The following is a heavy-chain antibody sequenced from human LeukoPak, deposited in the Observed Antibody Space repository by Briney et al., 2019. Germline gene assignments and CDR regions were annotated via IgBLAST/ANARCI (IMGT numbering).Heavy chain of an antibody. CDR2: FYSGGST. J-gene: IGHJ4*02. D-gene: IGHD5-12*01. CDR1: GFAVSSNY. CDR3: ARGRGYSGYDESYPFDY. Sequence: GGSLRLSCAASGFAVSSNYMNWVRQAPGKGLEWPSVFYSGGSTDYADSVTGRFTMSRDNSKNTLYLQMNRLRAEDTAVYYCARGRGYSGYDESYPFDYWGQGTLVTVSS. V-gene: IGHV3-66*01.